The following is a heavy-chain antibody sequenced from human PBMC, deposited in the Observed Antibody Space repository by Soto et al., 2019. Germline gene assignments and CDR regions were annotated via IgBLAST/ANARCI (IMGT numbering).Heavy chain of an antibody. CDR3: ARDYYYDTTGPLDY. V-gene: IGHV1-18*01. Sequence: QVQLVQSGAEVKKPGASVRVSCKASGYTFNSNGISWVRQAPGQGLEWMGWISVYNGETHYARKFQGRVTMTTDTSTNTAYMELRSLRSDDTALYFCARDYYYDTTGPLDYWGQGTLVTVSS. J-gene: IGHJ4*02. CDR1: GYTFNSNG. D-gene: IGHD3-22*01. CDR2: ISVYNGET.